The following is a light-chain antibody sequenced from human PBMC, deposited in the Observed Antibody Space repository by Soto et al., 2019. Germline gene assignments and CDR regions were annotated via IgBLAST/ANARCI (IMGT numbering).Light chain of an antibody. Sequence: DIQMPQSPSTLSGSVGDRVTITCRASQNINTWLAWYQQKPGKAPKLLILKASSLESGVPSRFSGSGSGTEFTLTISSLQPDDLATYYCQQYNNYFWAFGQGTKVDIK. CDR2: KAS. CDR1: QNINTW. V-gene: IGKV1-5*03. CDR3: QQYNNYFWA. J-gene: IGKJ1*01.